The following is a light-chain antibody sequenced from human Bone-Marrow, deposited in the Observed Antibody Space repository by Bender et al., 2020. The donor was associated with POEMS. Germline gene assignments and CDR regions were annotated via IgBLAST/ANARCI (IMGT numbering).Light chain of an antibody. J-gene: IGLJ1*01. Sequence: SYEVTQPPSVSVSPGQTASITCSGNKLGEKYVSWYQLRPGQSPLLLIYEQTKRPSGLPERFSGSKSGTSASLAISGLRSEDEADYYCAAWDDSLSVYVFGTGPKVTVL. CDR3: AAWDDSLSVYV. CDR1: KLGEKY. V-gene: IGLV3-1*01. CDR2: EQT.